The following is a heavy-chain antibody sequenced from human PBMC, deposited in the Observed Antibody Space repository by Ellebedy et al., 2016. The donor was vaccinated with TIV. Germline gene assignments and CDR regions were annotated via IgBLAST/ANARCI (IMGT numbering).Heavy chain of an antibody. CDR3: ARSNWYESSSYYPDY. V-gene: IGHV1-2*02. Sequence: AASVKVSCKASGYTFSGYYMNWVRQAPGQGLEWMGWINPNSGGTSIAQKFQGRVSMTRDTSLSTAYMELSGLRYDDTAVYYCARSNWYESSSYYPDYWGQGTLVTVSS. CDR1: GYTFSGYY. CDR2: INPNSGGT. J-gene: IGHJ4*02. D-gene: IGHD3-22*01.